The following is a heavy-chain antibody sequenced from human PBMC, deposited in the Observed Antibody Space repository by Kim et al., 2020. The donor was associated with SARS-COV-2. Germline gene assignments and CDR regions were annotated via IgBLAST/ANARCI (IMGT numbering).Heavy chain of an antibody. CDR2: IWSDGSYK. J-gene: IGHJ4*02. D-gene: IGHD3-10*01. CDR3: ARDDGSGVDY. V-gene: IGHV3-33*01. Sequence: GGSLRLSCVASGFTFSRHGMHWVRQAPGKGLEWVAIIWSDGSYKYYVDSVKGRFTISRDDSKNTLYLQMNSLGPEDTAVYYCARDDGSGVDYWGQGTLVTVSS. CDR1: GFTFSRHG.